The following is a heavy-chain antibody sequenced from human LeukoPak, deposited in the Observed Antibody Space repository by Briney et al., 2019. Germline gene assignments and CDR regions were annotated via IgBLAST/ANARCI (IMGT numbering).Heavy chain of an antibody. V-gene: IGHV3-33*01. CDR1: GFTFSSYG. Sequence: GGSLRLSCAASGFTFSSYGMHWVRQAPGKGLEWVAVIWYDGSNKYYADSVKGRFTISRDNSKNTLYLQMNSLRAEDTAVYYCARLPRIAAAVVEYWGQGTLVTVSS. CDR3: ARLPRIAAAVVEY. J-gene: IGHJ4*02. CDR2: IWYDGSNK. D-gene: IGHD6-13*01.